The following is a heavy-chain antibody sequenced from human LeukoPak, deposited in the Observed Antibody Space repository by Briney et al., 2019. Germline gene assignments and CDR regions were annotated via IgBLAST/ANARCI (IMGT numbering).Heavy chain of an antibody. V-gene: IGHV4-4*07. Sequence: PSETLSLTCSVSGGSISSYYWSWIRQPAGKGLEWIGRIYTSGSTNYNPSLKSRVTMSVDTSKNQFSLKLSSVTAADTAVYYCARGSEYCSSTSCYTRGDYYYYMDVWGKGTTVTASS. CDR2: IYTSGST. CDR3: ARGSEYCSSTSCYTRGDYYYYMDV. J-gene: IGHJ6*03. D-gene: IGHD2-2*02. CDR1: GGSISSYY.